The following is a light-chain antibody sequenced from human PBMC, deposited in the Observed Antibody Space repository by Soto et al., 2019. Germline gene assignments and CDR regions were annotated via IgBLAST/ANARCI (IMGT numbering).Light chain of an antibody. V-gene: IGKV2-30*01. J-gene: IGKJ1*01. CDR3: LQGTHWPWT. CDR2: KVS. CDR1: QSLVDSDGKTY. Sequence: DVVVTQSPLALPVTLGQPASISCRSTQSLVDSDGKTYLTWLQQRPGQSPRRLIYKVSNRESGVPDRFSGSGSGTDFTLKISGVEAEDVGVYYCLQGTHWPWTLGQGTQVEIK.